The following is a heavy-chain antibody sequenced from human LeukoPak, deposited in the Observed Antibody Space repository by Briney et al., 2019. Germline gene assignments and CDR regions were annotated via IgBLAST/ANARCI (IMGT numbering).Heavy chain of an antibody. V-gene: IGHV7-4-1*02. J-gene: IGHJ4*02. D-gene: IGHD3-10*01. CDR2: INTNTGNP. CDR3: ARDRADLYFDY. CDR1: GYTFTSYG. Sequence: ASVKVSCKASGYTFTSYGISWVRQAPGQGLEWIGWINTNTGNPTYAQGFTGRFVFSLDTSVSTTYLQISSLKAEDTAVYYCARDRADLYFDYWGQGTLVTVSS.